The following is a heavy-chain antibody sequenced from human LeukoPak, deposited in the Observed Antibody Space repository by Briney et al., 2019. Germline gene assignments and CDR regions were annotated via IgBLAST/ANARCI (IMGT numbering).Heavy chain of an antibody. CDR2: INSNSGGT. V-gene: IGHV1-2*02. Sequence: ASVKVSCKASGYTVSDYHIHWLRQAPGQGLEWLGWINSNSGGTHYAQKFQGRVTMTRDPSITTAYMELSRLQSDDTAVYYCAKDLQSSYDYDTSGYYFVGYFFYMDVWGKGTTVTVSS. J-gene: IGHJ6*03. CDR3: AKDLQSSYDYDTSGYYFVGYFFYMDV. CDR1: GYTVSDYH. D-gene: IGHD3-22*01.